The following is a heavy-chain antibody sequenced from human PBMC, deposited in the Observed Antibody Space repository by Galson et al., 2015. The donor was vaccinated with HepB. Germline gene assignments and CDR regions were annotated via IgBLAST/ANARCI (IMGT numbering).Heavy chain of an antibody. J-gene: IGHJ4*02. V-gene: IGHV4-34*01. CDR1: GGSFRGNY. D-gene: IGHD6-19*01. CDR2: INHSGST. CDR3: AGYSSAWASFDF. Sequence: ETLSLTCAVYGGSFRGNYWSWIRQPPRKGLEWIGEINHSGSTNYNPSLKSRVTISLDTSKNQFSLKLSSVTAADTAVYYCAGYSSAWASFDFWGQGTLVTVSS.